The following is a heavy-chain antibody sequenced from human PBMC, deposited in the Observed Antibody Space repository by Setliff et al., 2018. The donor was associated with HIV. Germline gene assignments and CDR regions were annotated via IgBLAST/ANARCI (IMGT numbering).Heavy chain of an antibody. V-gene: IGHV4-38-2*01. D-gene: IGHD6-19*01. CDR3: ARTRTIAVAGPPPEWYFDL. Sequence: SETLSLTCAVSGPYSISSGFYWGWIRQPPGKGLEWIGTIYHSGNTYYNPSLKSRVTISVDTSKNQFSLKLRSVTAADTAVYYCARTRTIAVAGPPPEWYFDLWGRGTLVTVSS. CDR1: GPYSISSGFY. CDR2: IYHSGNT. J-gene: IGHJ2*01.